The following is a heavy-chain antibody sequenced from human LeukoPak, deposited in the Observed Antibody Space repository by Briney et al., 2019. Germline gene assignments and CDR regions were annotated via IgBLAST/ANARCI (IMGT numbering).Heavy chain of an antibody. CDR3: ARLMTEAGAYAYYFDN. V-gene: IGHV3-7*01. D-gene: IGHD6-19*01. CDR2: IKYDSSDR. J-gene: IGHJ4*02. CDR1: GFIFSDYW. Sequence: GGSLRLSCAASGFIFSDYWMIWVRQAPGKGLEWVADIKYDSSDRFYVDSVTGRFTISRDNAQNSVFLQMNSLRAEDTAGYYCARLMTEAGAYAYYFDNWGQGTLVTVSS.